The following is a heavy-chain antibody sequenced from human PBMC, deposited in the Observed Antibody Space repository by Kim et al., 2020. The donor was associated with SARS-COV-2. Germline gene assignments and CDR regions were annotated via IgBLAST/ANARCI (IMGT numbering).Heavy chain of an antibody. D-gene: IGHD5-18*01. CDR2: INHSGST. J-gene: IGHJ5*02. Sequence: SETLSLTCAVYGGSFSGYYWSWIRQPPGKGLEWIGEINHSGSTNYNPSLKSRVTISVDTSKNQFSLKLSSVTAADTAVYYCARDRARLQLWAFWFDPWGQGTLVTVSS. CDR1: GGSFSGYY. CDR3: ARDRARLQLWAFWFDP. V-gene: IGHV4-34*01.